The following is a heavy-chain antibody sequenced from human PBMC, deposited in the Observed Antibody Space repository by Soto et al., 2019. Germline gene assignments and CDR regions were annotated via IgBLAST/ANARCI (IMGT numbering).Heavy chain of an antibody. Sequence: ASVKVSCKASGYTFTGYYMHWVRQAPGQGLEWMGWINPNSGGTNYAQKFQGWVTMTRDTSISTAYMEPSRLRSDDTAVYYCARANDYYDSIEQVYFDYWGQGTLVTVSS. CDR3: ARANDYYDSIEQVYFDY. J-gene: IGHJ4*02. CDR1: GYTFTGYY. CDR2: INPNSGGT. D-gene: IGHD3-22*01. V-gene: IGHV1-2*04.